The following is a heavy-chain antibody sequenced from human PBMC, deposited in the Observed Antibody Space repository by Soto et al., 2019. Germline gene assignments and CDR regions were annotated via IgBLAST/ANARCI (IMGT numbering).Heavy chain of an antibody. CDR3: ARDSEVRGVVGY. V-gene: IGHV4-31*03. CDR1: GGSISSGGYY. Sequence: SETLSLTCTVSGGSISSGGYYWSWIRQHPGKGLEWIGYIYYSGSTYYNPSLKSRVTISVDTSKNQFSLKLSSVTAADTAVYYCARDSEVRGVVGYWGQGTLVTVSS. J-gene: IGHJ4*02. D-gene: IGHD3-10*01. CDR2: IYYSGST.